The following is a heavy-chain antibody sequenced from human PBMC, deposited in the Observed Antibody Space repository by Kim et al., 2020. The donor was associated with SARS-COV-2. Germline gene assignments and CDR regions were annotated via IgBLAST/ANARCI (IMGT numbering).Heavy chain of an antibody. CDR3: ARSAIAVAGRFDY. CDR1: GYTFTGYY. V-gene: IGHV1-2*06. J-gene: IGHJ4*02. D-gene: IGHD6-19*01. CDR2: INPNSGGT. Sequence: ASVKVSCKASGYTFTGYYMHWVRQAPGQGLEWMGRINPNSGGTNYAQKFQGRVTMTRDTSISTAYMELSRLRSDDTAVYYCARSAIAVAGRFDYWGQGTLVTVSS.